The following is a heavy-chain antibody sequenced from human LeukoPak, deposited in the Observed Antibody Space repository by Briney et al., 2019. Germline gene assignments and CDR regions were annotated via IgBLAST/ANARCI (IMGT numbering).Heavy chain of an antibody. D-gene: IGHD3-10*01. CDR1: GYTFTSYG. V-gene: IGHV1-18*01. J-gene: IGHJ6*02. Sequence: ASVKVSCKASGYTFTSYGISWVRQAPGQGLEWMGWISAYNGNTNYAQKLQGRVTMTTDTSTSTAYMELRSLRSDDTAVYYCAGDVPYYYGSGSYFYGMDVWGQGTTVTVSS. CDR3: AGDVPYYYGSGSYFYGMDV. CDR2: ISAYNGNT.